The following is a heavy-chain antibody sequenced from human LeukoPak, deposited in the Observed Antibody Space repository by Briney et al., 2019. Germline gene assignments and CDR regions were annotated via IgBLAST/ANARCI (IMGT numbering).Heavy chain of an antibody. CDR1: GFTFSDYY. CDR3: ARDVSVTAITIYYYYGMDV. V-gene: IGHV3-11*01. Sequence: PGRSLRLSCAASGFTFSDYYMSWIRQAPGKGLEWVSYISSSGSTIYYADSVKGRFTISRDNAKNSLYLQMNSLRAEDTAVYYCARDVSVTAITIYYYYGMDVWGQGTTVTVSS. D-gene: IGHD2-21*02. CDR2: ISSSGSTI. J-gene: IGHJ6*02.